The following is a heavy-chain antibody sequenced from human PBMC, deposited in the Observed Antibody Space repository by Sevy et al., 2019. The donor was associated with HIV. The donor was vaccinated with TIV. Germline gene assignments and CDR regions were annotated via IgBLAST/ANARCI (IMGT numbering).Heavy chain of an antibody. CDR1: GLTFSSYA. V-gene: IGHV3-21*01. J-gene: IGHJ4*02. Sequence: GGSLRLSCAASGLTFSSYAINWVRQAPGKGLEWVSPINAISSNIYYADSVKGRFTISRDNAENSLYLQMNSVRAEDTAVYYCTRDLFSGGNAVYGYWGQGTLVTVSS. CDR3: TRDLFSGGNAVYGY. CDR2: INAISSNI. D-gene: IGHD2-15*01.